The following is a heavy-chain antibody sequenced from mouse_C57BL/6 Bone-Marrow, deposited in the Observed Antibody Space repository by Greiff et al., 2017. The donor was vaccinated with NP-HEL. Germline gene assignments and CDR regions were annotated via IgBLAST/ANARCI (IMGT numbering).Heavy chain of an antibody. J-gene: IGHJ2*01. CDR2: IYPGSGST. V-gene: IGHV1-55*01. D-gene: IGHD1-1*01. CDR3: AREGATVVARGGYYFDY. CDR1: GYTFTSYW. Sequence: QVQLQQPGAELVKPGASVKMSCKASGYTFTSYWITWVKQRPGQGLEWIGDIYPGSGSTNYNEKFKSKATLTVDTSSSTAYMQLSSLTSEDSAVYYCAREGATVVARGGYYFDYWGQGTTLTVSS.